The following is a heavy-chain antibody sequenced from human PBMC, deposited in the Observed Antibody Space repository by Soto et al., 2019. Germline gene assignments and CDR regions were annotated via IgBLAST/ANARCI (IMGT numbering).Heavy chain of an antibody. CDR1: GFTFSSYS. CDR3: ASDGHYGDYKSTVDY. Sequence: EVQLVESGGGLVKPGGSLRLSCAASGFTFSSYSMNWVRQAPGKGLQWVSSISSSSSYIYYADSVKGRFTISRDNAKNSLYRQMNSLRAEDTAVYYCASDGHYGDYKSTVDYWGQGTLVTVSS. D-gene: IGHD4-17*01. J-gene: IGHJ4*02. CDR2: ISSSSSYI. V-gene: IGHV3-21*01.